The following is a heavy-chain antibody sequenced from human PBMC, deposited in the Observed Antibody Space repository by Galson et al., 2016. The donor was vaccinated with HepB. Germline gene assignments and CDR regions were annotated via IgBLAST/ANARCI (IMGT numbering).Heavy chain of an antibody. CDR1: GGSISSGDHY. V-gene: IGHV4-30-4*01. CDR3: ARDSVQFRGSDY. J-gene: IGHJ4*02. CDR2: IYYSGST. Sequence: TLSLTCTVSGGSISSGDHYWSWIRQPPGKGLEWIGYIYYSGSTYYNPSLKSRVTISVDTSKNQFSLEVNSVTAADTAVYYCARDSVQFRGSDYWGRGTLVIVSS. D-gene: IGHD3-10*01.